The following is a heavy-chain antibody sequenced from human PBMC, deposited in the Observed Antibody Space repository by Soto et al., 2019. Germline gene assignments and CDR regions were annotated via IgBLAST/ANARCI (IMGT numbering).Heavy chain of an antibody. V-gene: IGHV3-23*01. Sequence: GWSLRLSCESSVFTFINYAMRWVRQAPGKGLEWVSGISGSGRDTYYADSVKGRLTISRDNAKNTLFLQMNSLRAEDAASYYCAKERLEEVGTFFEFWGHGVLVTVSS. D-gene: IGHD6-13*01. J-gene: IGHJ4*01. CDR3: AKERLEEVGTFFEF. CDR1: VFTFINYA. CDR2: ISGSGRDT.